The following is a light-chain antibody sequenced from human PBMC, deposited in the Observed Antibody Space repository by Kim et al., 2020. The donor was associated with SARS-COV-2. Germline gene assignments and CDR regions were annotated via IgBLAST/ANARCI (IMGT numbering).Light chain of an antibody. J-gene: IGLJ2*01. CDR1: TANIGNNP. CDR3: GTWDSSLSAVV. CDR2: DNN. Sequence: GQRATISCSGSTANIGNNPVSWYQPLPGTAPKLLIYDNNRRPAGSADRFSGSKSGTSATLGITGLQTGDEADFYCGTWDSSLSAVVFGGGTQLTVL. V-gene: IGLV1-51*01.